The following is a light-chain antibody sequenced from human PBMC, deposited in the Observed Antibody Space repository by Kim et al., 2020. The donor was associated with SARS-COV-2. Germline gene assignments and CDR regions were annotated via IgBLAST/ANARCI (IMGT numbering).Light chain of an antibody. J-gene: IGLJ2*01. CDR1: NLGNRY. V-gene: IGLV3-1*01. Sequence: SYELTQPPSVSVSPGQTATITCSGDNLGNRYISWYQKKSGQSPLLLIYIDNKRPSGISERFSASNSGNTATLTISGTQAMDEADYYCQAWDSSSVVFGGGTKLTVL. CDR2: IDN. CDR3: QAWDSSSVV.